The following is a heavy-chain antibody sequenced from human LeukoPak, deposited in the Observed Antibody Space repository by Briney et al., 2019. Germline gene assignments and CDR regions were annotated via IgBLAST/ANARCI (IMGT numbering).Heavy chain of an antibody. CDR3: ARVEYGSSSNAFDI. V-gene: IGHV3-21*01. J-gene: IGHJ3*02. CDR2: ISGSSTYI. CDR1: GFTFSSYG. D-gene: IGHD6-6*01. Sequence: PGGSLRLSCAASGFTFSSYGMHWVRQAPGKGLEWVSSISGSSTYIFHADSVKGRFTISRDNAKNSLYLQMNSLRAEDTAVYYCARVEYGSSSNAFDIWGQGTMVTVSS.